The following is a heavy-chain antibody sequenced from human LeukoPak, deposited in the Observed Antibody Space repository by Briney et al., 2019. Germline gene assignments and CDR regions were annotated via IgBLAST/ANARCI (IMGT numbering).Heavy chain of an antibody. V-gene: IGHV1-46*01. D-gene: IGHD5/OR15-5a*01. CDR3: ARDRSPSTIGGYGMDV. Sequence: ASVKVSCKASGYTFTSYYMHWVRQAPGQGLEWMGIINPSGGSTSYAQKFQGRVTMTRDTSTSTVYMELSSLRSEDTAVYYCARDRSPSTIGGYGMDVWGQGTTVTVSS. J-gene: IGHJ6*02. CDR1: GYTFTSYY. CDR2: INPSGGST.